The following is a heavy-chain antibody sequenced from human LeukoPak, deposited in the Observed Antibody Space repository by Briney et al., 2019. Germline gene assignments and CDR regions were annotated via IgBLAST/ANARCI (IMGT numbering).Heavy chain of an antibody. Sequence: SETLSLTCTVSGGSISSYYWSWIRQPPGKGLEWIGYIYYSGSTNYNPSLKSRVTISVDTSKNQFSLKLSSVTAADTAVYYCARGHNYDFRSGYEPNWFDPWGQGTLVTVSS. CDR2: IYYSGST. J-gene: IGHJ5*02. CDR3: ARGHNYDFRSGYEPNWFDP. CDR1: GGSISSYY. V-gene: IGHV4-59*01. D-gene: IGHD3-3*01.